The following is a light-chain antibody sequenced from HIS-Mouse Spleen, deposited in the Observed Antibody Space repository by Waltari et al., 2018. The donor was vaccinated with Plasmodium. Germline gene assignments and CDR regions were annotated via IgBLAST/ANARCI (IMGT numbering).Light chain of an antibody. V-gene: IGKV3-20*01. CDR3: QQYGSSPLT. CDR2: GAS. CDR1: QSVCSSY. Sequence: EIVLTQSPGTLSLSPAERATLSCRASQSVCSSYLAWYQQKPCQAPRLLIYGASSRATGIPDRFSGSGSGTDFTLTISRLEPEDFAVYYCQQYGSSPLTFGGGTKVEIK. J-gene: IGKJ4*01.